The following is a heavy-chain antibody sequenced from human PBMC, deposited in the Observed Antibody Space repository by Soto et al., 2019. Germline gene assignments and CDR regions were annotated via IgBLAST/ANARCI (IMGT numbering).Heavy chain of an antibody. J-gene: IGHJ4*02. CDR2: ISAYNGNT. CDR3: ARGLVPSSIAAPYDY. CDR1: GYTFTSYG. Sequence: GASVKVSCKASGYTFTSYGISWVRQAPGQGLEWMGWISAYNGNTNYAQKLQGRVTMTTDTSTSTAYMELSSLRSEDTAVYYCARGLVPSSIAAPYDYWGQGTLVTVSS. D-gene: IGHD6-6*01. V-gene: IGHV1-18*01.